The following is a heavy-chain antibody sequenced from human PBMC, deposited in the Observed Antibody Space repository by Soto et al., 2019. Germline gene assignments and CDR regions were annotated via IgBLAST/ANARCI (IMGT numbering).Heavy chain of an antibody. Sequence: PGGPLRLSCAASGFTFSNAWMSWVRQAPGKGLEWVGRIKSKTDGGTTDYAAPVKGRFTISRDDSKNTLYLQMNSLKTEDTAVYYCTTDIGSSWYSSDYYYYYGMDVWGQGTTVTVSS. V-gene: IGHV3-15*01. CDR1: GFTFSNAW. J-gene: IGHJ6*02. D-gene: IGHD6-13*01. CDR2: IKSKTDGGTT. CDR3: TTDIGSSWYSSDYYYYYGMDV.